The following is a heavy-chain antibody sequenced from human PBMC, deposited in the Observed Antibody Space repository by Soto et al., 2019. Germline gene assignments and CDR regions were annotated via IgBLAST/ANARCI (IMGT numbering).Heavy chain of an antibody. Sequence: GESLRLSCAASVFTFSSYEMNWVRQAPGKGLEWVSYISSSGDTTYYADSVKGRFTISRDNAKSSLYLQMNSLRAEDTAVYYCAGGRTSGWYPYFDYWGQGTLVTVSS. V-gene: IGHV3-48*03. CDR3: AGGRTSGWYPYFDY. CDR2: ISSSGDTT. CDR1: VFTFSSYE. D-gene: IGHD6-19*01. J-gene: IGHJ4*02.